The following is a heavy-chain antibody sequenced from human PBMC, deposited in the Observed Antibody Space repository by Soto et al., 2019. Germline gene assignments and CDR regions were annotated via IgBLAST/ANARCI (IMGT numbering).Heavy chain of an antibody. CDR2: IYYSGST. J-gene: IGHJ6*01. CDR3: ARDKDRQQLGGNYYYIMDV. Sequence: SETLSLTCTVSGGSISSSSYYWGWIRQPPGKGLEWIGSIYYSGSTYYNPSLKSRVTISVDTSKNQFSLKLSSLRSEDTAVYYCARDKDRQQLGGNYYYIMDVWGQGTTVTVSS. D-gene: IGHD3-3*02. V-gene: IGHV4-39*02. CDR1: GGSISSSSYY.